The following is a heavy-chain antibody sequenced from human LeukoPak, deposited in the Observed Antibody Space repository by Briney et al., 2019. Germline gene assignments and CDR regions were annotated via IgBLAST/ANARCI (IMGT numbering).Heavy chain of an antibody. CDR1: GGSISNYY. CDR2: ISASGNT. Sequence: PSETPSLTCTVSGGSISNYYWSWIRQPAGKGLEWIGRISASGNTNYNPSLKSRVTMSVDTSMNLFALKLSSVTAADTAVYYCARQGVATAFYYWAQGTLVTVSS. J-gene: IGHJ4*02. D-gene: IGHD2-21*02. CDR3: ARQGVATAFYY. V-gene: IGHV4-4*07.